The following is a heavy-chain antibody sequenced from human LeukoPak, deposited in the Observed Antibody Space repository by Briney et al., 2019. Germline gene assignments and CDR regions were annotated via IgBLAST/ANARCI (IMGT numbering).Heavy chain of an antibody. Sequence: GGSLRLSCAASGFRFSDFAMSWVRQAPGKGLECVSVISASGGRTYSAESVKARFPISRDNPKNTLSLQMNSLTADDTAVYYCAKGHSDFDTGFDLWGQGTLVTV. CDR2: ISASGGRT. CDR3: AKGHSDFDTGFDL. V-gene: IGHV3-23*01. CDR1: GFRFSDFA. J-gene: IGHJ4*02. D-gene: IGHD5-18*01.